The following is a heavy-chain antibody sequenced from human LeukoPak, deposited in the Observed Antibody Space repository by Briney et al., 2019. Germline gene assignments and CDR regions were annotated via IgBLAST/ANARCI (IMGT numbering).Heavy chain of an antibody. CDR3: ARSDGYGLVAI. V-gene: IGHV4-39*07. Sequence: SETLSLTCSVSGASISSGSNYWGWLRQPPGKTLEGIGGIYSGGSTYYNPSRKSRVIIIIDTPKNHFSLPLSSVPAADTAVYYCARSDGYGLVAIWGQGTMVTVSS. J-gene: IGHJ3*02. D-gene: IGHD3-10*01. CDR1: GASISSGSNY. CDR2: IYSGGST.